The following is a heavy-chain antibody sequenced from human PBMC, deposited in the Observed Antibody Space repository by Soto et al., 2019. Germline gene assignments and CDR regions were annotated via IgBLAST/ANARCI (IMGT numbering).Heavy chain of an antibody. CDR2: ISAYNGNT. V-gene: IGHV1-18*01. CDR1: GYTFTSYG. J-gene: IGHJ6*02. CDR3: AREASSGWYLNYYYGMDV. Sequence: ASVKVSCKASGYTFTSYGISWVRQAPGQGLEWMGWISAYNGNTNYAQKLQGRVTMTTDTSTSTAYMELRSLRSDDTAVYYCAREASSGWYLNYYYGMDVWGQGTTVTVSS. D-gene: IGHD6-19*01.